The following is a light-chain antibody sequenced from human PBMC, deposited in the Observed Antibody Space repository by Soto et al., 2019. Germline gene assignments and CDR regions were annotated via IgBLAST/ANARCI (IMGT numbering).Light chain of an antibody. CDR2: GTS. V-gene: IGKV3-20*01. Sequence: EIVMTQSPATLSVSPGARVTLSCRASQSVSSNLAWYQQKPGQAPRLLIYGTSSRATGTPDRFSGSGSGTDFTLTISRLEPEDFAVYYCQHYGRSPFTFGGGTKVDIK. CDR3: QHYGRSPFT. J-gene: IGKJ4*01. CDR1: QSVSSN.